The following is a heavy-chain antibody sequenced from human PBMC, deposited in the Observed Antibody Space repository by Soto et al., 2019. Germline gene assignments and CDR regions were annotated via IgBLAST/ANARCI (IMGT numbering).Heavy chain of an antibody. CDR2: INHSGST. V-gene: IGHV4-34*01. CDR1: GGSFSGYY. J-gene: IGHJ4*02. CDR3: ARQDYGDYGPHVGY. D-gene: IGHD4-17*01. Sequence: PSETLSLTCAVYGGSFSGYYWSWIRQPPGKGLEWIGEINHSGSTNYNPSLKSRVTISVDTSKNQFSLKLSSVTAADTAVYYCARQDYGDYGPHVGYWGQGTLVTVSS.